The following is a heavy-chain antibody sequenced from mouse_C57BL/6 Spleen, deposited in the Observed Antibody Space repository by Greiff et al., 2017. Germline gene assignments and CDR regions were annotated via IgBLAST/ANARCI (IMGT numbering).Heavy chain of an antibody. J-gene: IGHJ2*01. CDR1: GYTFTSYW. CDR2: IYPGSGST. Sequence: QVKLKQSGAELVKPGASVKMSCKASGYTFTSYWITWVKQRPGQGLEWIGDIYPGSGSTNYNEKFKSKATLTVDTSSSTAYMQLSSLTSEDSAVYYCARDYGSRYDFDYWGQGTTLTVSS. V-gene: IGHV1-55*01. CDR3: ARDYGSRYDFDY. D-gene: IGHD1-1*01.